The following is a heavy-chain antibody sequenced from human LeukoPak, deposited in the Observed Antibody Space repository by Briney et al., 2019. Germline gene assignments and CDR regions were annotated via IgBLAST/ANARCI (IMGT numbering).Heavy chain of an antibody. CDR1: GYTFTSYG. Sequence: ASVKVSCKASGYTFTSYGISWVRQAPGQGLEWMGWISAYNGNTNYAQKLQGRVTMTTDTSTSTAYMELRSLRSDDTAVYYCARAAYYYGSGSYPKPTTKSYYYYYMDVWGKGTTVTVSS. CDR2: ISAYNGNT. D-gene: IGHD3-10*01. CDR3: ARAAYYYGSGSYPKPTTKSYYYYYMDV. V-gene: IGHV1-18*01. J-gene: IGHJ6*03.